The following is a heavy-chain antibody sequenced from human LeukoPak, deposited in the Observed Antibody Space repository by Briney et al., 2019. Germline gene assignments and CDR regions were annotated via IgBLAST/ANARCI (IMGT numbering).Heavy chain of an antibody. J-gene: IGHJ4*02. CDR2: IYYSGST. V-gene: IGHV4-39*01. Sequence: PSETLSLTCTVSGGSISSGGYYWGWICQPPGKGLEWIGSIYYSGSTYYNPSLKSRVTISVDTSKNQFSLKLSSVTAADTAVYYCARQWLVYFDYWGQGTLVSVAS. CDR3: ARQWLVYFDY. CDR1: GGSISSGGYY. D-gene: IGHD6-19*01.